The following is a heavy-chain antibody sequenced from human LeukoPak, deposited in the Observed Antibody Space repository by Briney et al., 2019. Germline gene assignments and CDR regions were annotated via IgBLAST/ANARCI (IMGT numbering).Heavy chain of an antibody. CDR3: ARDNGSGYYYDY. D-gene: IGHD3-22*01. CDR2: IYYSGST. Sequence: SETLSLTCTVSGGSISRYYWSWIRQPPVKGLEWIGYIYYSGSTNYNPSLKSRVTMSVDTSKNQFSLKLSSVTAADTAVYYCARDNGSGYYYDYWGQGTLVTVSS. J-gene: IGHJ4*02. V-gene: IGHV4-59*01. CDR1: GGSISRYY.